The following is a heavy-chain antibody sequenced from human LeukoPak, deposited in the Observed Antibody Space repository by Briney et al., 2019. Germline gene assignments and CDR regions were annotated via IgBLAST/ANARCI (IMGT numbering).Heavy chain of an antibody. Sequence: KPSESLSLTCAVYGGSFSGYYWAWIRQPPGKGLEWIANIYYSGSTYYNPSLKSRVTISINTSKNQFSLSLTSVTAADTAVYYCARIPSPGWFDPWGQGTLVTVSS. CDR2: IYYSGST. CDR3: ARIPSPGWFDP. J-gene: IGHJ5*02. CDR1: GGSFSGYY. V-gene: IGHV4-34*01.